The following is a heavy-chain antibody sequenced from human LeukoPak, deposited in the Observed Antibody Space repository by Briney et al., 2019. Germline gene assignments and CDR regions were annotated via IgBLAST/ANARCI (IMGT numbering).Heavy chain of an antibody. Sequence: GGSLRLSCTTSGFTFGDYAMSWVRQAPGKGLEWVGFIRSKAYGGTTEYAASVKGRFTISRDDSKSIAYLQMNSLKTEDTAVYYCTTAVAGGSHYYYYYMDVWGKGTTVTVSS. J-gene: IGHJ6*03. V-gene: IGHV3-49*04. CDR3: TTAVAGGSHYYYYYMDV. D-gene: IGHD6-19*01. CDR2: IRSKAYGGTT. CDR1: GFTFGDYA.